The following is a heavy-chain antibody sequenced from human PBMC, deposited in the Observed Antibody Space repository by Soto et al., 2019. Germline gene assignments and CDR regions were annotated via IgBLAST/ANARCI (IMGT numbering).Heavy chain of an antibody. CDR3: ARGGYFDSNDYPAWGH. CDR2: LNSYGNII. Sequence: GGSLRLSCTASGFTFSSYEMNWVRQAPGKGLEWISYLNSYGNIINYADSVRGRFTISRDSAKNSLYLHMNSLRSEDTAVYYCARGGYFDSNDYPAWGHWGQGTLVTVSS. V-gene: IGHV3-48*03. D-gene: IGHD3-22*01. CDR1: GFTFSSYE. J-gene: IGHJ4*02.